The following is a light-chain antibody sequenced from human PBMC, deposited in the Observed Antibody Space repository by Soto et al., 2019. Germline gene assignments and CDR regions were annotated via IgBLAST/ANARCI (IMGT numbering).Light chain of an antibody. CDR1: QSVSSN. CDR2: GAS. J-gene: IGKJ1*01. Sequence: EIVMTQSPATLSVSPGERATLSCRASQSVSSNLAWYQQKPGQAPRLLIYGASTRATGIPARFSGSGSGTEFTLTISSLQSEDFAVHYCQQYNNWPTFGQGTKVEIK. V-gene: IGKV3-15*01. CDR3: QQYNNWPT.